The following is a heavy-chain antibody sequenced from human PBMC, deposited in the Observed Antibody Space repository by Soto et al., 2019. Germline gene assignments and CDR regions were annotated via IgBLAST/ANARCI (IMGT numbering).Heavy chain of an antibody. J-gene: IGHJ6*02. D-gene: IGHD3-3*01. CDR1: GGSLSITDR. CDR3: ARLMILEGYYYYGMDV. CDR2: ISHSGTT. Sequence: SETLSLTWAVSGGSLSITDRWSWVRRPPGKGVEWIGEISHSGTTNYNPSLKSRVTISVDKSKNQFSLKLSSVTAADTAVYYCARLMILEGYYYYGMDVWGQGTTVT. V-gene: IGHV4-4*02.